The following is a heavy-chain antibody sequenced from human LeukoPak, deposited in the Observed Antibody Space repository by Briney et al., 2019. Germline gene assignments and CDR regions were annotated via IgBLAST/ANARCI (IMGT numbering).Heavy chain of an antibody. CDR2: ISHSGST. J-gene: IGHJ5*02. V-gene: IGHV4-34*01. D-gene: IGHD6-19*01. CDR3: ARDRGMIAVAGTGWFDP. CDR1: GVSFSGYY. Sequence: PSETLSLTCAVSGVSFSGYYWSWIRQPPGKGPEWIGEISHSGSTDYNPSLKSRVTMSVDTSKNQFSLKLSSVTAADTAVYYCARDRGMIAVAGTGWFDPWGQGTLVTVSS.